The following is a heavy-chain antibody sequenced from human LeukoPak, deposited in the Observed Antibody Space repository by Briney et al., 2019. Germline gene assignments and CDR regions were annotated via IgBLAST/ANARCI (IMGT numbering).Heavy chain of an antibody. D-gene: IGHD1-26*01. CDR3: VTEYYGSYNY. Sequence: TGGSLRLSCAASGFTFSNAWMSWVRQAPGKGLEWVGHIKSKTDGGTTDYAAPVKGRFTISRDDSKTTLYLQMNSLKSEDTALYYCVTEYYGSYNYWGQGTLVTVSS. V-gene: IGHV3-15*01. J-gene: IGHJ4*02. CDR2: IKSKTDGGTT. CDR1: GFTFSNAW.